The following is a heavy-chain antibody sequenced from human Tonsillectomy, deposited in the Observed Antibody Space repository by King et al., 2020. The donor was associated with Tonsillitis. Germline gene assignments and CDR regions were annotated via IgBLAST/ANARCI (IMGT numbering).Heavy chain of an antibody. J-gene: IGHJ4*02. V-gene: IGHV3-23*04. CDR3: AKDVAVAGGVLYFDY. D-gene: IGHD6-19*01. CDR1: GFTFSSYA. CDR2: VSGSGGST. Sequence: VQLVESGGGLVQPGGSLRLSCAASGFTFSSYAMSWVRQAPGKGLEWVSAVSGSGGSTYDADSVKGRFTISRGNSKNTLHLQMNSLRAEDTAVYYCAKDVAVAGGVLYFDYWGQGTLVTVSS.